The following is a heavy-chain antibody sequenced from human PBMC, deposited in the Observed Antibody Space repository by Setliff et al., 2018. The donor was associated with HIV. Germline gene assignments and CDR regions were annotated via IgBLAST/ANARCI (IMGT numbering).Heavy chain of an antibody. D-gene: IGHD5-12*01. CDR3: ARGVIETDYDYVDIYYYNYMDV. V-gene: IGHV4-38-2*01. J-gene: IGHJ6*03. Sequence: PSETLSLTCAVSGYSISSGYYWGWIRQTPGKGLEWIGSIYHSGTTYYNPSLRSRVTISVDTSKKHFSLRLTSVTAADTAVYFCARGVIETDYDYVDIYYYNYMDVWGKGTTVTVSS. CDR2: IYHSGTT. CDR1: GYSISSGYY.